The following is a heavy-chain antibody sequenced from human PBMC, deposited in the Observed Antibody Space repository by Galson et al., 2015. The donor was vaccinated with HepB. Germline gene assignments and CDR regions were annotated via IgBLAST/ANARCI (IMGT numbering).Heavy chain of an antibody. CDR3: ARVSRFTMVQGALLFSPPGGHGYYYYYMDV. D-gene: IGHD3-10*01. V-gene: IGHV3-21*01. CDR1: GFTFSSYS. CDR2: ISSSSSYI. J-gene: IGHJ6*03. Sequence: SLRLSCAASGFTFSSYSMNWVRQAPGKGLEWVSSISSSSSYIYYADSVKGRFTISRDNAKNSLYLQMNSLRAEDTAVYYCARVSRFTMVQGALLFSPPGGHGYYYYYMDVWGKGTTVTVSS.